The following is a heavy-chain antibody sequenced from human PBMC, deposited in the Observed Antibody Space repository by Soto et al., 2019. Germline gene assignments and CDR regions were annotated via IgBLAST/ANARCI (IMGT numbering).Heavy chain of an antibody. CDR1: YGSLSVSNVF. CDR2: IGYSGTP. J-gene: IGHJ4*02. Sequence: PSETLSLTCTVSYGSLSVSNVFWGWGRQPPGKGLEWIGNIGYSGTPYFNPSLGTRVTFPVDTSKNQFSLTLYAVPAADTAVYYCARTTGRHLDCWGQGILVTVS. V-gene: IGHV4-39*01. CDR3: ARTTGRHLDC. D-gene: IGHD4-4*01.